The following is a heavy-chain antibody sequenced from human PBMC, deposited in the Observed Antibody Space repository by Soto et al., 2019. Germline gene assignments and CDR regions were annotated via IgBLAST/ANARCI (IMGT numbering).Heavy chain of an antibody. CDR1: GFTFSSYA. D-gene: IGHD1-26*01. Sequence: GGSLRLSCAASGFTFSSYAMHWVRQAPGKGLEWVAVISYDGSNKYYADSVKGRFTISRDNSKNTLYLQMNSLRAEDTAVYYCARADSGSPFDYWGQGTLVTVSS. CDR3: ARADSGSPFDY. CDR2: ISYDGSNK. J-gene: IGHJ4*02. V-gene: IGHV3-30-3*01.